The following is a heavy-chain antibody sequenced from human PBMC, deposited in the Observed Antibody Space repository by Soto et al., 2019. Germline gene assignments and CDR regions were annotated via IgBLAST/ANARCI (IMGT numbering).Heavy chain of an antibody. Sequence: QLQLQESGSGLVRPSQTLSLTCAVSGGSISSGGYSWNWIRQPPGKGLEWIGYIYHRGSTLYNPPLKSRVTISVDKSKNQFSLKLTPVTAADTAVYYCARDQLEGNWFDPWGQGTLVTVSS. V-gene: IGHV4-30-2*01. CDR2: IYHRGST. CDR3: ARDQLEGNWFDP. D-gene: IGHD1-1*01. J-gene: IGHJ5*02. CDR1: GGSISSGGYS.